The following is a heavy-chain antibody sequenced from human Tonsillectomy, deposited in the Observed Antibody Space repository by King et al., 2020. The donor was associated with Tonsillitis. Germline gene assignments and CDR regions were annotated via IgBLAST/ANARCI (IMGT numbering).Heavy chain of an antibody. CDR3: ARDYYDFWSGYYPREYYYGMDV. D-gene: IGHD3-3*01. Sequence: VQLVESGAEVKKPGASVKVSCKASGYTFTSYGISWVRQAPGQGLEWMGWISAYNANTNYAQKLQGRVTMTTDTSSSTAYMELRSLRSENTAVYYCARDYYDFWSGYYPREYYYGMDVWGQGTTVTVSS. CDR2: ISAYNANT. CDR1: GYTFTSYG. V-gene: IGHV1-18*01. J-gene: IGHJ6*02.